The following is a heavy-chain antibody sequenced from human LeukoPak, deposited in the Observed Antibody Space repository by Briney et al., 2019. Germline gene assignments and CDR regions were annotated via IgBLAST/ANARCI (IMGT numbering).Heavy chain of an antibody. D-gene: IGHD7-27*01. CDR1: GFTFSNAW. V-gene: IGHV3-15*01. J-gene: IGHJ2*01. Sequence: PGGSLRLSCAASGFTFSNAWMSWVRQAPGKGLEWVGRIKSKTDGGTTDYAAPVKGRFTISRDDSKNTLYLQMNSLKTEDTAVYYCAKNWGSFSWYFDLWGRGTLVTVSS. CDR3: AKNWGSFSWYFDL. CDR2: IKSKTDGGTT.